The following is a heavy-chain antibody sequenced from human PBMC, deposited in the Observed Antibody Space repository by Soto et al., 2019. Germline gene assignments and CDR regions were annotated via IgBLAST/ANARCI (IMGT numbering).Heavy chain of an antibody. V-gene: IGHV4-31*02. Sequence: WTWIRQHPGKGLEYIGYIYSSESTYYNPSLKSRVSISVDTSKNQFSLKLNSVTAADTAVYYCAVPPRYSSGWYDYWGQGTLVTVSS. CDR3: AVPPRYSSGWYDY. CDR2: IYSSEST. J-gene: IGHJ4*02. D-gene: IGHD6-19*01.